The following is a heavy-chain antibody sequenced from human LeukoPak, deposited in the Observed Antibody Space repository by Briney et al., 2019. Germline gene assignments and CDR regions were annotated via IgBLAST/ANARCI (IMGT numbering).Heavy chain of an antibody. Sequence: PGGSLRLSCEGSGFTFSTSWMHWVRQAPGKGLVWVSRIDSDGSRITYADSVKGRFTISRDNAKNTVYLQMNSLRAEDTAVYYCARNDYGSGSYITLFDYWGQGTLVTVSS. V-gene: IGHV3-74*03. J-gene: IGHJ4*02. CDR2: IDSDGSRI. CDR3: ARNDYGSGSYITLFDY. D-gene: IGHD3-10*01. CDR1: GFTFSTSW.